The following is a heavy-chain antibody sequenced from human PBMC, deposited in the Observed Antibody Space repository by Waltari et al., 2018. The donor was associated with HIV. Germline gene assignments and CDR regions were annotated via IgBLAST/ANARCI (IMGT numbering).Heavy chain of an antibody. D-gene: IGHD2-2*03. J-gene: IGHJ4*02. CDR3: ARDGPWIPPNHVDY. CDR2: ISSISSTI. CDR1: GFTFSSYS. Sequence: EVQLVESGGGLVQPGGSLRLSCAASGFTFSSYSMNWVRQAPGKGLEWVSYISSISSTIYYADSVKGRFTISRDNAKNSLYLQMNSLRAEDTAVYYCARDGPWIPPNHVDYWGQGTLVTVSS. V-gene: IGHV3-48*01.